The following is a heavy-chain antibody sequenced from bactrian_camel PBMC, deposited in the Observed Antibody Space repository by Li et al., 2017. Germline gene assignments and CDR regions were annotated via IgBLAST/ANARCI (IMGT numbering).Heavy chain of an antibody. V-gene: IGHV3S56*01. CDR1: GFTSNTCG. J-gene: IGHJ4*01. CDR2: ISTDGTT. D-gene: IGHD5*01. CDR3: VTYGGD. Sequence: HVQLVESGGGSVQAGGSLRLSCTGPGFTSNTCGINWYRQAPGKERELVSSISTDGTTTYVDSVKGRFTISQDNAKNTVYLQMNSLKTEDTALYYCVTYGGDWGQGTQVTVS.